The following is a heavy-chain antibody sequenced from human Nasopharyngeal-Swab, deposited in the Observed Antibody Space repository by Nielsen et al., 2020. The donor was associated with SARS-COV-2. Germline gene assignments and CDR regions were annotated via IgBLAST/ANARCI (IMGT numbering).Heavy chain of an antibody. Sequence: ASVKVSCKASGYTFPSYGISWVRQAPGQGLEWMGWISAYNGNTNYAQKLQGRVTMTTDTSTSTAYMELRSLRSDDTAVYYCAREDRGYCSGGSCYKNFDYWGQGTLVTVSS. J-gene: IGHJ4*02. CDR3: AREDRGYCSGGSCYKNFDY. D-gene: IGHD2-15*01. CDR2: ISAYNGNT. V-gene: IGHV1-18*01. CDR1: GYTFPSYG.